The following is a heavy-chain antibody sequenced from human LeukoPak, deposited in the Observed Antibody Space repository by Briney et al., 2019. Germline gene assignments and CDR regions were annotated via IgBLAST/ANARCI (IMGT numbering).Heavy chain of an antibody. CDR2: IYYSGST. CDR3: VRDSSRGLYNFAY. Sequence: SETLSLTCTVSGGSISSYYWSWIRQPPGKGLEWIGYIYYSGSTNYNPSLKSRVTMSIDTPKNQFSLKLSSVTAADTAVYYCVRDSSRGLYNFAYWGQGTLVTVSS. V-gene: IGHV4-59*01. J-gene: IGHJ4*02. D-gene: IGHD2-2*02. CDR1: GGSISSYY.